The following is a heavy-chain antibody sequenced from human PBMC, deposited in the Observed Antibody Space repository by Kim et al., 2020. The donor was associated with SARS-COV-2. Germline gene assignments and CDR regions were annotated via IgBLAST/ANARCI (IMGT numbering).Heavy chain of an antibody. Sequence: GGSLRLSCAASGFTFSNYGMHWVRQAPGKGLEWVAVISYDGSNKYYADSVKGRFTISRDNSKNTLYLQMNSLRAEDTAVYYCAKDHSSGWLDNWGQGTLVTVSS. CDR2: ISYDGSNK. V-gene: IGHV3-30*18. J-gene: IGHJ5*02. CDR1: GFTFSNYG. CDR3: AKDHSSGWLDN. D-gene: IGHD6-19*01.